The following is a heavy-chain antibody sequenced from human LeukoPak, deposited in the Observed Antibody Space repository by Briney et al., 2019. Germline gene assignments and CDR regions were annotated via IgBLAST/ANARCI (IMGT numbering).Heavy chain of an antibody. Sequence: SVKVSCKASGGTFSSYAISWVRQAPGQGLEWMGGIIPIFGTAIYAQKFQGRVTMTEDTSTDTAYMELSSLRSEDTAVYYCATPHPPFGTMVRGAITLWGQGTLVTVSS. CDR2: IIPIFGTA. V-gene: IGHV1-69*06. CDR3: ATPHPPFGTMVRGAITL. J-gene: IGHJ4*02. D-gene: IGHD3-10*01. CDR1: GGTFSSYA.